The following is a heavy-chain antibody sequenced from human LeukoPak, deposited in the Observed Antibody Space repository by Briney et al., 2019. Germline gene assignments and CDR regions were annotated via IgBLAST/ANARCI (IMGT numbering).Heavy chain of an antibody. J-gene: IGHJ5*02. CDR1: GFTFSSCA. V-gene: IGHV3-23*01. Sequence: GGSLRLSCAASGFTFSSCAMSWVRQAPGKGLEWVSAMSTSGGSTYYADSVKGRFTISRDNSKNTLFLQMNSLRAEDTAVYYCARAVDFWSGYPQPNWFDPWGQGTLVTVSS. D-gene: IGHD3-3*01. CDR3: ARAVDFWSGYPQPNWFDP. CDR2: MSTSGGST.